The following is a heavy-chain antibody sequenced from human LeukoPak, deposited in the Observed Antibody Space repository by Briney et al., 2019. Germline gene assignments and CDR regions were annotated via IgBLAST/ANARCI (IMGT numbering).Heavy chain of an antibody. CDR3: ARESYYGSGSRPGGAFDI. D-gene: IGHD3-10*01. V-gene: IGHV4-59*01. J-gene: IGHJ3*02. CDR1: GGSISSYY. Sequence: SETLSLTCTVSGGSISSYYWSWIRQPPGKGLEWIGYIYYSGSTNYNPSLKSRVTISVDTSKNQFSLKLSSVTAADTAVYYCARESYYGSGSRPGGAFDIWGQGTMVTVSS. CDR2: IYYSGST.